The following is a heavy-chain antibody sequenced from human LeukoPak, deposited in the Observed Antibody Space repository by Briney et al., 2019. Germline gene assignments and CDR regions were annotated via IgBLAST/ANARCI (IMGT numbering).Heavy chain of an antibody. CDR2: INPSGGST. CDR1: PYTFTGYY. J-gene: IGHJ5*02. V-gene: IGHV1-46*01. CDR3: ARDGGAIDNWFDP. Sequence: GASVKVSCKASPYTFTGYYVHWVRQAPGQGLEWMGIINPSGGSTSYAQKFQGRVTMTRDTSTSTVYMELSSLRSEDTAVYYCARDGGAIDNWFDPWGQGTLVTVSS. D-gene: IGHD3-16*01.